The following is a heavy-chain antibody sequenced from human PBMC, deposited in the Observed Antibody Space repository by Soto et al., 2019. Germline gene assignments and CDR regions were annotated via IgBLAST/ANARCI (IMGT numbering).Heavy chain of an antibody. J-gene: IGHJ5*01. CDR1: GDSIRSSSHY. CDR3: VRLIGNSWLDS. V-gene: IGHV4-39*01. CDR2: IYYSATK. Sequence: SETLSLTCTVSGDSIRSSSHYWAWNRQPPGKGLEWIGAIYYSATKHYNPSLEGRVAISADTPDNQLSLSLSSVTAADTAVYYCVRLIGNSWLDSWGQGTPVTVS.